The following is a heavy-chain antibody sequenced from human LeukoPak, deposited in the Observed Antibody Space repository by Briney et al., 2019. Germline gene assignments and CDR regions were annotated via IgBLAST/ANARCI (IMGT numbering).Heavy chain of an antibody. D-gene: IGHD6-13*01. CDR2: ISSSSSTI. CDR3: ASPMSSSWYKRGAFDI. Sequence: PGGSLRLSCAASGFTFSSYSMNWVRQAPGKGLEWVSYISSSSSTIYYADSVKDRFTISRDNAKNSLYLQMNSLRTEDTAVYYCASPMSSSWYKRGAFDIWGQGTMVTVSS. J-gene: IGHJ3*02. CDR1: GFTFSSYS. V-gene: IGHV3-48*04.